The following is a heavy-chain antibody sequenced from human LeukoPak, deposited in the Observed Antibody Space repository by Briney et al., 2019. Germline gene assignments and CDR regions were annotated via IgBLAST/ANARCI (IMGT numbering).Heavy chain of an antibody. CDR1: GGSISSSSYY. V-gene: IGHV4-39*07. CDR3: ARVGVGGSYKRDYFDY. D-gene: IGHD1-26*01. CDR2: IYYSGST. J-gene: IGHJ4*02. Sequence: SETLSLTCTVSGGSISSSSYYWGWIRQPPGKGLEWIGSIYYSGSTYYNPSLKSRVTISVDTSKNQFSLKLSSVTAADTAVYYCARVGVGGSYKRDYFDYWGQGTLVTVSS.